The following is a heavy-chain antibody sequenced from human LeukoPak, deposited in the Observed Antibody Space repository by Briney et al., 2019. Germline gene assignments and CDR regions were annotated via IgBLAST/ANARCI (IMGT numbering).Heavy chain of an antibody. Sequence: GGSLRLSCAASGFTFSSYAMSWVRQAPGKGLEWVSAISGSGGSTYYADSVKGRFTISRDNSKNTLYLQMNSLRAEDTAVYYCAKVGGIVATIPSRFDYWGQGTLVTVSS. V-gene: IGHV3-23*01. CDR1: GFTFSSYA. J-gene: IGHJ4*02. CDR3: AKVGGIVATIPSRFDY. CDR2: ISGSGGST. D-gene: IGHD5-12*01.